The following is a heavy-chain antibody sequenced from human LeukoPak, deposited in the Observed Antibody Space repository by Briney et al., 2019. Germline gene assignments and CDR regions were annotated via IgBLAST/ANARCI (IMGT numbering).Heavy chain of an antibody. Sequence: GGSLRLSCAASGFTFDNSVMHWVRQAPGKGLEWVAAIRYDGSNIYYADSVKGRFTISRDNSKNTLYLQMNSLRAEDTAVYYCTREASSIFDYWGQGTLVTVSS. CDR3: TREASSIFDY. D-gene: IGHD2-2*01. CDR2: IRYDGSNI. CDR1: GFTFDNSV. V-gene: IGHV3-33*01. J-gene: IGHJ4*02.